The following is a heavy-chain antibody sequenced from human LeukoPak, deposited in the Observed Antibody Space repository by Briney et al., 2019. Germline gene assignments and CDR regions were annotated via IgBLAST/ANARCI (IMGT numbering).Heavy chain of an antibody. CDR1: GGSISSGGYY. Sequence: SQTLSLTCTVSGGSISSGGYYWSWIRQHPGKGLEWIGYIYYSGSTYYNPSLKSRVTISLDTSKNQFSLKLSSVTAADTAVYDYAREWPGGCRGGSCYSYYCLHVWRGGTTVTVSS. V-gene: IGHV4-31*03. D-gene: IGHD2-15*01. CDR2: IYYSGST. J-gene: IGHJ6*04. CDR3: AREWPGGCRGGSCYSYYCLHV.